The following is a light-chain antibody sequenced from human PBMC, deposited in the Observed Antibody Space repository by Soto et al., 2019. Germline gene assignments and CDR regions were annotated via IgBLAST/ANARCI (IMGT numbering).Light chain of an antibody. V-gene: IGLV2-14*01. CDR3: SSYTSSSTLE. CDR1: RSDVGGYNY. J-gene: IGLJ2*01. CDR2: DVS. Sequence: QSALTQPASVSGSPGQSITISCTGTRSDVGGYNYVSWYQQHPGKAPKLMIYDVSNRPSGVSNRFSGSKSGNTASLTISGLQAEDEADYYCSSYTSSSTLEFGGGTKVTV.